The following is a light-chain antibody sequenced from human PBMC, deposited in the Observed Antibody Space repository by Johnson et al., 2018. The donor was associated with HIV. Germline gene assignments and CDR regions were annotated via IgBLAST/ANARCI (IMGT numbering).Light chain of an antibody. CDR3: GKWDTSLSTGGG. J-gene: IGLJ1*01. Sequence: QSMLTQPPSVSAAPGQKVTISCSGSSSNIGNNYVSWYQQLPGTAPKLLIYENNERPSGIPDRFSGSKSGTSATLGITGLQTVDEADYYCGKWDTSLSTGGGFGNGTKVTVL. CDR1: SSNIGNNY. CDR2: ENN. V-gene: IGLV1-51*02.